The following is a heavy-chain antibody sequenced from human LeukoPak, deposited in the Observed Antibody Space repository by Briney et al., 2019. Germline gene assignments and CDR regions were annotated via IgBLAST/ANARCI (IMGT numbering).Heavy chain of an antibody. J-gene: IGHJ4*02. V-gene: IGHV3-7*01. D-gene: IGHD6-6*01. CDR2: IKQDGSEK. CDR1: GFTFSSYW. Sequence: GGSLRLSCAASGFTFSSYWMSWVRQAPGKGLEWVANIKQDGSEKYYVDSVKGRFTISRDNARTSLSLQMNSLRGEDTAVYYCVRALGSSSADYWGQGTLVTVSS. CDR3: VRALGSSSADY.